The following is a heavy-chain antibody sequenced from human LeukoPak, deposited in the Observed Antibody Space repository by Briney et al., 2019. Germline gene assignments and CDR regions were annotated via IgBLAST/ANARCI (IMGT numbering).Heavy chain of an antibody. V-gene: IGHV1-2*02. CDR3: ARVAQAAAGSYYYYYGMDV. J-gene: IGHJ6*02. CDR2: INPNSGGT. D-gene: IGHD6-13*01. CDR1: GYTFTGYY. Sequence: ASVTVSFKASGYTFTGYYMHWVRQAPGQGLEWMGWINPNSGGTNYAQKFQGRVTMTRDTSISTAYMELSRLRSDDTAVYYCARVAQAAAGSYYYYYGMDVWGQGTTVTVSS.